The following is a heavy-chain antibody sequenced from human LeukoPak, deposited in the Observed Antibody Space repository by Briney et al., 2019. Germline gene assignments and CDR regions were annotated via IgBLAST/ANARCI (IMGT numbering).Heavy chain of an antibody. CDR1: GLTFTSYE. CDR3: ARDRDYGDYAFDY. J-gene: IGHJ4*02. D-gene: IGHD4-17*01. V-gene: IGHV3-48*03. CDR2: ITSRGSTI. Sequence: PAGTLRLSCAASGLTFTSYEMNCVRQAPANRLGWVSYITSRGSTIYYADSVKGRFTISRANAKNSLYLQMNSLRAEDTAVYYCARDRDYGDYAFDYWGQGTLVTVSS.